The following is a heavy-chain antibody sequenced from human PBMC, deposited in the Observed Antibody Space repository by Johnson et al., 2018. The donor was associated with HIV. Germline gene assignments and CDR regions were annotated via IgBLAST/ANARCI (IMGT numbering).Heavy chain of an antibody. CDR3: AREGELDAFDV. J-gene: IGHJ3*01. CDR1: RFSSYDYG. CDR2: INWNGGST. D-gene: IGHD1-26*01. V-gene: IGHV3-20*04. Sequence: VQLVESGGAVVRPGGSLRLSCAASRFSSYDYGMSWVRQAPGTGLEWVSGINWNGGSTGYADSVKGRFTISRDNSKNTLYLQMNSLRAEDTAVYYCAREGELDAFDVWGQGTMVTVSS.